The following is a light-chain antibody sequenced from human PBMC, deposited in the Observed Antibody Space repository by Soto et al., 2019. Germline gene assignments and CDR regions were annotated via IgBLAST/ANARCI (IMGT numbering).Light chain of an antibody. CDR1: QSVNDK. CDR2: GAS. CDR3: QQYNDWPPFT. Sequence: EVVITQSPATLSVSPGERATLSCRASQSVNDKVAWFQQKPGQAPRLLTIGASTTATGVPARFSGSGSGTEFTLTISSLQSEDFAVYYCQQYNDWPPFTFGPGTKVDIK. J-gene: IGKJ3*01. V-gene: IGKV3-15*01.